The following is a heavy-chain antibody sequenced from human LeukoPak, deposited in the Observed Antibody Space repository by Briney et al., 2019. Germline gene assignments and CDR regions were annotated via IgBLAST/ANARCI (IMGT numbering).Heavy chain of an antibody. CDR1: GYSISSGHY. Sequence: PSETLSLTCTVSGYSISSGHYWGWIRQPPGKGLEWIGSMYHSGSTYYNPPLKSRVTISEDTSKNQFSLKLSSVTAADTAVYYCAREEYNYGQFEYWGQGTLVTVSS. CDR3: AREEYNYGQFEY. V-gene: IGHV4-38-2*02. D-gene: IGHD5-18*01. J-gene: IGHJ4*02. CDR2: MYHSGST.